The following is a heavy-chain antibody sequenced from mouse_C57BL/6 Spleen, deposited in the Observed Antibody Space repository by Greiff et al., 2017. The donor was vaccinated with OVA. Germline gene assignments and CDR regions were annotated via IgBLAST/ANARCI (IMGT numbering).Heavy chain of an antibody. J-gene: IGHJ3*01. Sequence: EVKLQESGPGLVKPSQSLSLTCSVTGYSITSGYYWNWIRQFPGNKLEWMGYISYDGSNNYNPSLKNRISITRDTSKNQFFLKLNAVTTEDTATYYCASEGPYAYWGQGTLVTVSA. CDR3: ASEGPYAY. V-gene: IGHV3-6*01. CDR2: ISYDGSN. CDR1: GYSITSGYY.